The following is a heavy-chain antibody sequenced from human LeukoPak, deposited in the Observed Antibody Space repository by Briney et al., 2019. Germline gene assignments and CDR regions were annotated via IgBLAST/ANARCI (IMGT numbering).Heavy chain of an antibody. J-gene: IGHJ6*03. Sequence: PSETLSLTCTVSGGSISSYYWSWIRQPPGKGLEWIWYIYYSGSTNYNPSLKSRVTISVDTSKNQFSLKLSSVTAADTAVYYCARVKSGDYYYYMDVWGKGTTVTVSS. CDR3: ARVKSGDYYYYMDV. D-gene: IGHD1-26*01. CDR2: IYYSGST. V-gene: IGHV4-59*01. CDR1: GGSISSYY.